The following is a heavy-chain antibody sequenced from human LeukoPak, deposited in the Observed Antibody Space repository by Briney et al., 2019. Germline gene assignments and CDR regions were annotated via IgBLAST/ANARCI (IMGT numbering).Heavy chain of an antibody. CDR1: GFTFSSYA. J-gene: IGHJ3*02. V-gene: IGHV3-64*01. CDR3: ARVGDNDAFDI. Sequence: GGSLRLSCAASGFTFSSYAMHWVRQAPGRGLEYASAISSSGGTTHYANFVKGRFTISRDNSKNTLYLQMGSLRPEDMAVYYCARVGDNDAFDIWGQGTMVTVSS. CDR2: ISSSGGTT.